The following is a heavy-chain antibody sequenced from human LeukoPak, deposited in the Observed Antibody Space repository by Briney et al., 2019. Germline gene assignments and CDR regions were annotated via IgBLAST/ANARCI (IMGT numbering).Heavy chain of an antibody. J-gene: IGHJ4*02. CDR1: GFTFRSYS. CDR2: ISSSSSTI. V-gene: IGHV3-48*04. Sequence: PGGSLRLSCAASGFTFRSYSMNWVRQAPGKGLEWVSYISSSSSTIYYADSVKGRFTISRDNAKNSLYLQMNSLRAEDTAVYYCVRDWPFDYWGQGTLVTVSS. CDR3: VRDWPFDY.